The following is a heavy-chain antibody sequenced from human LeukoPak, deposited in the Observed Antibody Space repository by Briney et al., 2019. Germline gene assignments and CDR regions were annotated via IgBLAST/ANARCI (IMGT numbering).Heavy chain of an antibody. Sequence: ASVKVSCKASGYTFTSHAVHWVRQAPGQRPEWMGWINPCSGSTKYSPKFQGRVTISRDTSANTAYMDLSGLTSEDTAVYYCARDLGYYGSAAPDYWGQGTLVTVSS. CDR2: INPCSGST. CDR3: ARDLGYYGSAAPDY. V-gene: IGHV1-3*01. CDR1: GYTFTSHA. J-gene: IGHJ4*02. D-gene: IGHD3-10*01.